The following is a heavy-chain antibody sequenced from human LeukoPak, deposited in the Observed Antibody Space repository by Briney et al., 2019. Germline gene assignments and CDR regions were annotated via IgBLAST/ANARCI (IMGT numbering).Heavy chain of an antibody. CDR2: IYYSGST. CDR3: ARAGLVVPAAILSYYYYYMDV. J-gene: IGHJ6*03. Sequence: SETLSLTCTVSGGSISSSTYYWGWIRQPPGKGLEYIGSIYYSGSTYYNPSLKSRVTISVDTSKNQFSLKLSSVTAADTAVYYCARAGLVVPAAILSYYYYYMDVWGKGTTVTVSS. D-gene: IGHD2-2*02. CDR1: GGSISSSTYY. V-gene: IGHV4-39*07.